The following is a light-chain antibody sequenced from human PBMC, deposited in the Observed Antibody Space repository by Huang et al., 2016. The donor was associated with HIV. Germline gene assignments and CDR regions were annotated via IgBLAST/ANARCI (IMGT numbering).Light chain of an antibody. CDR2: WAS. Sequence: IVVTQSPDSLAVSLGERAAINCKSSQSVLYSSNNNNYLAWYQQKPGQSPALLIYWASTRAPGVPDRFNGSGSGTDFTLTISSLQAEDVALYYCQQYFRTPLTFGGGTRVDIK. CDR1: QSVLYSSNNNNY. J-gene: IGKJ4*01. V-gene: IGKV4-1*01. CDR3: QQYFRTPLT.